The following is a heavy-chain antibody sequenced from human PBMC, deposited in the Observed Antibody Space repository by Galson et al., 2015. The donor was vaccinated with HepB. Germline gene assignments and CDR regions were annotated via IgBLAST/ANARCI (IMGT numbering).Heavy chain of an antibody. Sequence: SLRLSCAVSGLTFSITHMHWVRQAPGKGLEWVALISSDSVHKHYADSMKGRFTISRDNSKNTLYLQVDSLRPEDTAVYYCARGAYSSGWADVFDIWGQGTMVTVSS. V-gene: IGHV3-30-3*01. J-gene: IGHJ3*02. D-gene: IGHD6-19*01. CDR1: GLTFSITH. CDR3: ARGAYSSGWADVFDI. CDR2: ISSDSVHK.